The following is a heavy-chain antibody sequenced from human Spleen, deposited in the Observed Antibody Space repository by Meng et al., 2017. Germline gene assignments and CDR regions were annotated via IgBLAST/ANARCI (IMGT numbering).Heavy chain of an antibody. CDR2: IYHSGST. D-gene: IGHD4-11*01. CDR1: GGSFSDYY. CDR3: ARGPTTMAHDFDY. Sequence: SETLSLTCAVSGGSFSDYYWSWIRQPPGKGLEWIGEIYHSGSTNYNPSLESRATISVDTSQNNLSLKLSSVTAADSAVYYCARGPTTMAHDFDYWGQGTLVTVSS. V-gene: IGHV4-34*01. J-gene: IGHJ4*02.